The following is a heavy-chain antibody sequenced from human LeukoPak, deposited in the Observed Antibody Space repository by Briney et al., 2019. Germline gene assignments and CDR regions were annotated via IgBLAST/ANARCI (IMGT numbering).Heavy chain of an antibody. CDR2: INAGNGNI. CDR3: ARGYCSSTSCYMDV. CDR1: GHTSTTYA. Sequence: ASVKVSCKASGHTSTTYAIHWVRQAPGQGPEWMGWINAGNGNIKYSQKLQGRVTITGDISASTAYMELSSLRSEGTAVYYCARGYCSSTSCYMDVWGQGTTVT. V-gene: IGHV1-3*01. J-gene: IGHJ6*02. D-gene: IGHD2-2*01.